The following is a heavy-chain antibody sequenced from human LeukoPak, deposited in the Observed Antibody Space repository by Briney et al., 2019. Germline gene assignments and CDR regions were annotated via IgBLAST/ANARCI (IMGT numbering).Heavy chain of an antibody. V-gene: IGHV3-49*04. Sequence: GGSLRLSCTASGFTFGDYAMSWVRQAPGKGLEWVGFIRSKAYGGTTEYAASVKGRLTISRDDSKSIAYLQMNSLKTEDTAVYYCTRGAYDSSGYPSYYYYMDVWGKGTTVTISS. D-gene: IGHD3-22*01. J-gene: IGHJ6*03. CDR3: TRGAYDSSGYPSYYYYMDV. CDR2: IRSKAYGGTT. CDR1: GFTFGDYA.